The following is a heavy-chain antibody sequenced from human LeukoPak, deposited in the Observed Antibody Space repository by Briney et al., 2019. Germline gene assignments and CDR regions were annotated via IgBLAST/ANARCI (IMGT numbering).Heavy chain of an antibody. D-gene: IGHD1-26*01. CDR3: ARGGGAF. V-gene: IGHV3-7*01. CDR1: GFTFRNYG. J-gene: IGHJ4*02. Sequence: GGSLRLSCAVSGFTFRNYGMSWVRQAPGKGLEWVANIKPDGGEKHYVDSVKGRFTISRDNAKSSLYLQMNSLRAEDTAMYYCARGGGAFWGQGTLVTVSS. CDR2: IKPDGGEK.